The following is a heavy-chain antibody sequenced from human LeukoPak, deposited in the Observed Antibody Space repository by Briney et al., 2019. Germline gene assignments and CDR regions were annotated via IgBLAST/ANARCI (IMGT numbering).Heavy chain of an antibody. V-gene: IGHV1-69*06. CDR1: GGTFSSYA. Sequence: SVKVSCKASGGTFSSYAISWVRQAPGQGLEWMGGIIPIFGTANYAQKFQGRVTITADKSTSTAYMELSSLRSEDTAVYYCARVPRVASDAFDIWGQGTMVTVSS. CDR2: IIPIFGTA. D-gene: IGHD2-21*01. CDR3: ARVPRVASDAFDI. J-gene: IGHJ3*02.